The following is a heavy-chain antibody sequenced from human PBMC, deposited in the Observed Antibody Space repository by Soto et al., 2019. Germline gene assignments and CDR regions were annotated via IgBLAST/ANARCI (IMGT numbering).Heavy chain of an antibody. J-gene: IGHJ6*02. Sequence: QVQLVQSGAEVKKPGSSVKVSCKASGGTFSSYTISWVRQAPGQGLEWMARIIPILGIANYAQKFQGRVTITADKSTSTAYMELSSLRSEDTAVYYCARFRGSYGMDVWGQGTTVTVPS. CDR3: ARFRGSYGMDV. CDR1: GGTFSSYT. V-gene: IGHV1-69*02. CDR2: IIPILGIA. D-gene: IGHD3-10*01.